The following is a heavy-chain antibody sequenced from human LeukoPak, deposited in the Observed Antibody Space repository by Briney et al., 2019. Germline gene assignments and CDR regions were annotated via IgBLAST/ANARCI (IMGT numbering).Heavy chain of an antibody. CDR3: HVVDVSNSPNYYDDHT. J-gene: IGHJ5*02. Sequence: PSETLSLTCSVYGASISSNRYYWGYIRQPPGKGFEWIGDMFYTWSTFYDPSLNSRVTISVDTSRNQFYLSLTSVTAADTAVYYCHVVDVSNSPNYYDDHTWGQGTLVTVSS. CDR2: MFYTWST. CDR1: GASISSNRYY. V-gene: IGHV4-39*01. D-gene: IGHD3-16*01.